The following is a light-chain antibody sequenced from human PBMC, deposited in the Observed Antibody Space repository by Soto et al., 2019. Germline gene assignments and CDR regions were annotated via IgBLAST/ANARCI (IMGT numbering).Light chain of an antibody. Sequence: IQLTQSPSSLSASVGDRVTITCRASQGISSYLAWYQQKPGKAPKLLIYAASTLQSGLPSRFSGSGSGTDFPLTISSLQPEDFATYYCQQLNSYPRTFGGGTKVEIK. CDR1: QGISSY. CDR3: QQLNSYPRT. CDR2: AAS. V-gene: IGKV1-9*01. J-gene: IGKJ4*01.